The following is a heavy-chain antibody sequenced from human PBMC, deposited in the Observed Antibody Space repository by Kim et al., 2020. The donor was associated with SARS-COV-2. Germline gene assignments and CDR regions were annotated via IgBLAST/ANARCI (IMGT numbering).Heavy chain of an antibody. J-gene: IGHJ6*02. V-gene: IGHV1-69*13. CDR3: ARVIVATNQIHYYYYYGMDV. CDR1: GGTFSSYA. D-gene: IGHD5-12*01. CDR2: IIPIFGTA. Sequence: SVKVSCKASGGTFSSYAISWVRQAPGQGLEWMGGIIPIFGTANYAQKFQGRVTITADESTSTAYMELSSLRSEDTAVYYCARVIVATNQIHYYYYYGMDVWGQGTTVTVSS.